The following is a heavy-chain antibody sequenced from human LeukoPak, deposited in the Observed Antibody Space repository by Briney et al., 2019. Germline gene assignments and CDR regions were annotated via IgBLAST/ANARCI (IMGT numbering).Heavy chain of an antibody. CDR1: GGSISSYY. J-gene: IGHJ4*02. V-gene: IGHV3-74*01. Sequence: ETLSLTCTVSGGSISSYYWSWIRQPPGKGLVWVSRINSDGSSTSYADSVKGRFTISRDNAKNTLYLQMNSLRAEDTAVYYCARALVASVNYWGQGTLVTVSS. CDR2: INSDGSST. CDR3: ARALVASVNY. D-gene: IGHD2-15*01.